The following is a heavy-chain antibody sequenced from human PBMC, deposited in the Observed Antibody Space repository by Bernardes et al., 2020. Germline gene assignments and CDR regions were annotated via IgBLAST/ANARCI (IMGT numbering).Heavy chain of an antibody. Sequence: SETLSLTCTVSGGSISSSSYYWGWIRQPPGKGLEWIGSIYYSGSTYYNPSLKSRVTISVDTSKNQFSLKLSSVTAADTAVYYCASILRYFDWPYKGDYFDYWGQGTLVTVSS. J-gene: IGHJ4*02. D-gene: IGHD3-9*01. CDR1: GGSISSSSYY. V-gene: IGHV4-39*01. CDR3: ASILRYFDWPYKGDYFDY. CDR2: IYYSGST.